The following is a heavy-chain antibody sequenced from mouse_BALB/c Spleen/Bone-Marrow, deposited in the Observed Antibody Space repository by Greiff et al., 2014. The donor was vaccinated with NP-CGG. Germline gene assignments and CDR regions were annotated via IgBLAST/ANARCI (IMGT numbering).Heavy chain of an antibody. CDR3: ARVSYDYFDY. Sequence: EVQVVESGGGLVKPGGSLKLSCAASGFTFSDYYMYWVRQTPEKRLEWVATISDGGSYTYNPDSVKGRFTISRDNAKNNLYLQMSSLKSEDTAMYYCARVSYDYFDYWGQGTTLTVSS. V-gene: IGHV5-4*02. CDR2: ISDGGSYT. J-gene: IGHJ2*01. CDR1: GFTFSDYY. D-gene: IGHD2-4*01.